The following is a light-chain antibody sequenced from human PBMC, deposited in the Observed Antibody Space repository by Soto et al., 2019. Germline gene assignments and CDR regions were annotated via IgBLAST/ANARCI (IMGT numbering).Light chain of an antibody. J-gene: IGKJ1*01. V-gene: IGKV1-39*01. Sequence: DIQMTQSPSSLSASVRDRFTITCRASQSISSYLNWYQQKPGKAPKLLIYAASSLQSGVPSRFSGSGSGTDFTLTISSLQPEDFATYYCQQSYSTLWTFGQGTKVDI. CDR1: QSISSY. CDR2: AAS. CDR3: QQSYSTLWT.